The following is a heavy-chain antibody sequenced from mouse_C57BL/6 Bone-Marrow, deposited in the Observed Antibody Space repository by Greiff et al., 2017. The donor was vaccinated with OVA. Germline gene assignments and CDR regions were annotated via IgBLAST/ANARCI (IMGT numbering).Heavy chain of an antibody. Sequence: DVQLQESGPELVKPGASVKMSCKASGYTFTDYNMHWVKRSHGKSLEWIGYINPNNGGTSYNQKFKGKATLTVNKSSSTAYMELRSLTSEDSAVYYCARGLGAWFAYWGQGTLVTVSA. CDR1: GYTFTDYN. V-gene: IGHV1-22*01. J-gene: IGHJ3*01. D-gene: IGHD2-4*01. CDR3: ARGLGAWFAY. CDR2: INPNNGGT.